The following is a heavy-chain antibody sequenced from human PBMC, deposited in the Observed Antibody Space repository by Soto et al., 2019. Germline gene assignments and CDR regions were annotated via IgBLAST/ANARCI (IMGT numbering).Heavy chain of an antibody. CDR1: GGSISSGGYS. CDR3: ARGLYDSSGYPSPQHAFDI. Sequence: QLQLQESGSGLVKPSQTLSLTCAVSGGSISSGGYSWSWIRQPPGKGLEWIGYIYHSGSTYYNPSLKSRVTISVDRSKNQFSLKLSSVTAADTAVYCCARGLYDSSGYPSPQHAFDIWGQGTMVTVSS. D-gene: IGHD3-22*01. J-gene: IGHJ3*02. CDR2: IYHSGST. V-gene: IGHV4-30-2*01.